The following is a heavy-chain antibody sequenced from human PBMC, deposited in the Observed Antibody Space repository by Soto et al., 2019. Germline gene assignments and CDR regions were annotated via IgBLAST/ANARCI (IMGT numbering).Heavy chain of an antibody. CDR1: CYTFTSYG. V-gene: IGHV1-18*04. Sequence: GAPVKGSCKASCYTFTSYGISWGRPAPGQGLEGMGWISAYNGNTNYAQKLQGRVTMTTDTSTSTAYMEPRSLRSDDTAVYYCARVRIAAAGTRGYYYYYMDVWGKGTTVTVSS. CDR2: ISAYNGNT. CDR3: ARVRIAAAGTRGYYYYYMDV. J-gene: IGHJ6*03. D-gene: IGHD6-13*01.